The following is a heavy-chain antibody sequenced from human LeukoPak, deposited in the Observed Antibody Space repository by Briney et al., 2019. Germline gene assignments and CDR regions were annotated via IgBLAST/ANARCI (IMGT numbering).Heavy chain of an antibody. CDR1: GGSISSGNYY. Sequence: SQTLSLTCTVSGGSISSGNYYWSWIRQPPGKGLEWIGYIYHSGSTKYNPSLKSRATISVDTSKNQFSLKLSSVTAADTAVYYCARKGYCTGGSCYVDYWGQGTLVTVSS. D-gene: IGHD2-15*01. CDR3: ARKGYCTGGSCYVDY. CDR2: IYHSGST. V-gene: IGHV4-61*01. J-gene: IGHJ4*02.